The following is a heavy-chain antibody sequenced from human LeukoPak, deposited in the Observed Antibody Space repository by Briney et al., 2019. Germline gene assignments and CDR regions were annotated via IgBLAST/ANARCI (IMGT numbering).Heavy chain of an antibody. CDR2: ILSDGSNK. D-gene: IGHD3-22*01. CDR3: SKDPNWGYESSGYYHDY. V-gene: IGHV3-30*04. Sequence: PGGSLRLSCAASGFTFSSYTMHWVRQAPGKGLEWAAIILSDGSNKYYADFVKGRFTISRDNSKNTLYLQMNSLRTEDTAVYYCSKDPNWGYESSGYYHDYWGQGTLVTVSS. J-gene: IGHJ4*02. CDR1: GFTFSSYT.